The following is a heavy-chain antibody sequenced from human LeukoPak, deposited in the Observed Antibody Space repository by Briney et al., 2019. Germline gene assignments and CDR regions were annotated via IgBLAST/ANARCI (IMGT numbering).Heavy chain of an antibody. CDR3: ARYGHLGIAVAGPTFDY. V-gene: IGHV4-59*08. Sequence: SETLSLTCTVSGGSISSYYWSWIRQPPGKGLEWIGYIYYSGSTNYNPSLKSRVTISVDTSKNQFSLKLSSVTAADTAVYYCARYGHLGIAVAGPTFDYWGQGTLVTVSS. J-gene: IGHJ4*02. D-gene: IGHD6-19*01. CDR1: GGSISSYY. CDR2: IYYSGST.